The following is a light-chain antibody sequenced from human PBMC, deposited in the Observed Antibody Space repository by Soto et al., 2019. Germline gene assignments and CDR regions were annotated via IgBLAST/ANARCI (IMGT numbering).Light chain of an antibody. Sequence: DIQMTQSPSSVSASVGDRVTITCRASQNIDNWLAWYQHKPGKAPHLLIYSASTLQSGVPSRFSGSGSGTHFTLAISSLQPEDFATYYCQHCNSFPITFGQGTRLEI. CDR3: QHCNSFPIT. CDR1: QNIDNW. J-gene: IGKJ5*01. CDR2: SAS. V-gene: IGKV1-12*01.